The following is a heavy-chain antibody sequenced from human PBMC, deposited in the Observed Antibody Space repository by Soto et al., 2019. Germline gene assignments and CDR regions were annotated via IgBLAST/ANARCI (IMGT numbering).Heavy chain of an antibody. CDR1: GFTFSSYS. CDR2: ISGSGSDI. D-gene: IGHD3-16*02. Sequence: GGSLRLYCAASGFTFSSYSINWVRQAPGKGLEWVSSISGSGSDIYYADSVKGRFTISRDNAKNSLYLQMNSLRAEDTAVYYCARAGAYDSIWGTYRADWFDPWGQGTLVTVSS. J-gene: IGHJ5*02. V-gene: IGHV3-21*01. CDR3: ARAGAYDSIWGTYRADWFDP.